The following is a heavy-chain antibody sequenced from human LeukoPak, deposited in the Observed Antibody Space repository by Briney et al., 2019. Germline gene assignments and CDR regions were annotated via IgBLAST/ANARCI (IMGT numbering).Heavy chain of an antibody. CDR1: GFTFSSYG. V-gene: IGHV3-30*18. Sequence: GGSLRLSCVASGFTFSSYGMHWVRQAPGKGLEWVAIISYDGSDNHYADSVKGRFTISRDNSKKTVFLQMNSLRAEDTAVYYCAKRNDYGGKSFDYWGQGTLVTVSS. CDR3: AKRNDYGGKSFDY. CDR2: ISYDGSDN. J-gene: IGHJ4*02. D-gene: IGHD4-23*01.